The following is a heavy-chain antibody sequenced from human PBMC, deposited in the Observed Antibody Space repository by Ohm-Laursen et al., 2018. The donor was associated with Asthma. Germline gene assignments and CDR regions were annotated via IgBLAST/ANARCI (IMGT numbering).Heavy chain of an antibody. CDR1: GFTFSSFG. Sequence: SLRLSCTASGFTFSSFGMHWVRQAPGKGLEWVSSISSSSSYIYYADSVKGRFTISRDNAKNSLYLQMNSLRAEDTAVYYCAGDVDTAMGYWGQGTLVTVSS. J-gene: IGHJ4*02. CDR3: AGDVDTAMGY. D-gene: IGHD5-18*01. V-gene: IGHV3-21*01. CDR2: ISSSSSYI.